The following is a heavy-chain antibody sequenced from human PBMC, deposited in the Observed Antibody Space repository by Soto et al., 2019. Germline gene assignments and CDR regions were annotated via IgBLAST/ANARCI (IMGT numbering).Heavy chain of an antibody. CDR3: ERGMRELYANDF. V-gene: IGHV3-74*01. CDR2: ISSDGSST. Sequence: EVQLEESGGGLVQPGGSVRLSCAASGFIFTNYWMHWVRQAPGKGLVWVSRISSDGSSTNNAESVRGRFTISRDNSTNTVYLQVSSLRAEDTAVYYCERGMRELYANDFCGQGTQVTVSA. J-gene: IGHJ4*02. CDR1: GFIFTNYW. D-gene: IGHD3-16*01.